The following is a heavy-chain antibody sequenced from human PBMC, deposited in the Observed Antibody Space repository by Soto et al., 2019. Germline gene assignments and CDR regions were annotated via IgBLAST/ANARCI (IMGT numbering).Heavy chain of an antibody. V-gene: IGHV1-18*01. CDR1: GYSFTSYG. CDR2: ISAYNGNT. J-gene: IGHJ4*02. Sequence: ASVTVSCQAAGYSFTSYGISWVRQAPGQGLEWMGWISAYNGNTNYAQKLQGRVTMTTDTSTSTAYMELRSLRSDDTAVYYCARKGGYSSSSGLDYWGQGTLVTVSS. CDR3: ARKGGYSSSSGLDY. D-gene: IGHD6-6*01.